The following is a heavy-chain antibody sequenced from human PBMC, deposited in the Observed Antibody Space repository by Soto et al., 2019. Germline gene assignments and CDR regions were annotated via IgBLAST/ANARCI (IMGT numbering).Heavy chain of an antibody. CDR3: ARFQLQAKGCDH. CDR1: GGSVSSGSYY. J-gene: IGHJ5*02. V-gene: IGHV4-61*01. D-gene: IGHD2-2*01. CDR2: IYYSGST. Sequence: QVQLPESGPGLVKTSDTLSLNCTVSGGSVSSGSYYWSWIRQPPGKGLEWIGYIYYSGSTNYNPSLKSRVTISVDTSKNQFSLKLSSVTAADTAVYYCARFQLQAKGCDHGGQGPRVTVSS.